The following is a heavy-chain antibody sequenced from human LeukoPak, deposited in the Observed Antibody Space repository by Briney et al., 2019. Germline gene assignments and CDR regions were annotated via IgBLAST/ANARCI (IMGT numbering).Heavy chain of an antibody. CDR3: AKVARGYSGYDPNWFDP. CDR2: ISGSGGST. D-gene: IGHD5-12*01. Sequence: PGGSLRLSCAASGFTFSSYAMSWVRQAPGKGLEWVSAISGSGGSTYYADSVKGRFTISRDNSKNTLYLQMNSLRAEDTAVYYCAKVARGYSGYDPNWFDPWGQGTLVTVSS. V-gene: IGHV3-23*01. CDR1: GFTFSSYA. J-gene: IGHJ5*02.